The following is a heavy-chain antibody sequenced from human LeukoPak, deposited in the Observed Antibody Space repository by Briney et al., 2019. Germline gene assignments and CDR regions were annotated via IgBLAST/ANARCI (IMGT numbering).Heavy chain of an antibody. V-gene: IGHV4-39*07. D-gene: IGHD3-16*02. Sequence: PSETLSLTCTVSGGSISSSSYHWGWIRQPPGKGLEWIGSIYYSGSTYYNPSLKSRVTISVDTSKNQFSLKLSSVTAADTAVYYCARDTILMITFGGVIVWGQGTLVTVSS. CDR3: ARDTILMITFGGVIV. CDR2: IYYSGST. CDR1: GGSISSSSYH. J-gene: IGHJ4*02.